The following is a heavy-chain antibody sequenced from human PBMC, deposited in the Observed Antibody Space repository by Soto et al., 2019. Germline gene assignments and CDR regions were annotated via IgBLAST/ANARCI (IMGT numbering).Heavy chain of an antibody. CDR1: GGTFSSYA. CDR3: ARDTYRDSSGYYYISNYFDY. D-gene: IGHD3-22*01. J-gene: IGHJ4*02. Sequence: SVKVSCKASGGTFSSYAISWVRQAPGQGLEWMGGIIPIFGTANYAQKFQGRVTITADESTSTAYMELSSLRSEDTAVYYCARDTYRDSSGYYYISNYFDYWGQGTLVTVSS. CDR2: IIPIFGTA. V-gene: IGHV1-69*13.